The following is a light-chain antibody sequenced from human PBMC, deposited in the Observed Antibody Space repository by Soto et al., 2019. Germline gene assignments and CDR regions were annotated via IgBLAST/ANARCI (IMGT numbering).Light chain of an antibody. Sequence: QSALTQPASVSGSPGQSITISCTGTSSDVGGYNYVSWYQQHPGKAPKLMIYDVSNRPSGVSNRFSGSKSGNTASLTISGLPAEDDADYYCSSYTSSSTLGVFGTGTKVTVL. CDR1: SSDVGGYNY. CDR2: DVS. CDR3: SSYTSSSTLGV. J-gene: IGLJ1*01. V-gene: IGLV2-14*01.